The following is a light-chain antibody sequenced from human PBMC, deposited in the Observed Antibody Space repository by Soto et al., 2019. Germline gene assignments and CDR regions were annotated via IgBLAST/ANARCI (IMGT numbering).Light chain of an antibody. CDR3: QHRHNWTTWT. CDR1: QSVHSS. J-gene: IGKJ1*01. Sequence: EIVLTQSPATLSLSPGERATLSCRASQSVHSSLAWFQQKPGQAPRLLIYDASNRATGIPARFSGSGSGTDFTLTISSLEPEDFAVHSCQHRHNWTTWTLGQGTKVDI. V-gene: IGKV3-11*01. CDR2: DAS.